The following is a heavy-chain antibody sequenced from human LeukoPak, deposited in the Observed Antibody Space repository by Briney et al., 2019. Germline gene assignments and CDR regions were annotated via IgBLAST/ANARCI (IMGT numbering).Heavy chain of an antibody. Sequence: GGSLRLSCAASGFTVSGNYMSWVRQAPGKGLEWVSVIYSGGSIYYADSVKGRFTISRHNSKNTLHLQMNSLRPEDTAVYYCASGSRFDYWGQGALVIVSS. CDR3: ASGSRFDY. CDR2: IYSGGSI. CDR1: GFTVSGNY. J-gene: IGHJ4*02. D-gene: IGHD5/OR15-5a*01. V-gene: IGHV3-53*04.